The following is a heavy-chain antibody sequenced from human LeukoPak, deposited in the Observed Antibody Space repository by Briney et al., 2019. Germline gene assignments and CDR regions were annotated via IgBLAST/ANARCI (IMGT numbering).Heavy chain of an antibody. D-gene: IGHD6-13*01. CDR1: GYTFTGYY. Sequence: ASVEVSCKASGYTFTGYYMHWVRQAPGQGLEWMGWINPNSGGTNYAQKFQGRVTMTRDTSISTAYMELSRLRSDDTAVYYCARTRSSSSSWYGQFDYWGQGTLVTVSS. CDR2: INPNSGGT. V-gene: IGHV1-2*02. CDR3: ARTRSSSSSWYGQFDY. J-gene: IGHJ4*02.